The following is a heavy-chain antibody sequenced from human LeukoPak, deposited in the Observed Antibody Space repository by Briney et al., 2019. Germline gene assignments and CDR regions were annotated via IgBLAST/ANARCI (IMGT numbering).Heavy chain of an antibody. D-gene: IGHD6-13*01. Sequence: PGGSLRLSCAASGFTFSSYGMHWVRQAPGKGLEWVAVISYDGSNKYYADSVKGRFTISRDNSKNTLYLQMNSLRAEDTAVYYCAKESSWYGYDAFDIWGQGTMVTVSS. CDR2: ISYDGSNK. V-gene: IGHV3-30*18. CDR3: AKESSWYGYDAFDI. J-gene: IGHJ3*02. CDR1: GFTFSSYG.